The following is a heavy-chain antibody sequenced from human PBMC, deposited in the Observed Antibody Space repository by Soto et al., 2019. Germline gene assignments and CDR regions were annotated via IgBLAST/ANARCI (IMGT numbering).Heavy chain of an antibody. CDR2: FYTGGAT. J-gene: IGHJ4*02. CDR1: GFSVTSNY. Sequence: PXGSLRLSCAAAGFSVTSNYISWVRPAPGKGLEWVAVFYTGGATYYAASAKGRFTISIDKSKNTLYLQMNILKVEATAVYSCATSPRHFYFDYWGQGTMVTVSS. V-gene: IGHV3-53*01. D-gene: IGHD3-3*02. CDR3: ATSPRHFYFDY.